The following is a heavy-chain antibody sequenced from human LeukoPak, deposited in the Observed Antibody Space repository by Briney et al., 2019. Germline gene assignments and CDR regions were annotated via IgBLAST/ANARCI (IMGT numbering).Heavy chain of an antibody. V-gene: IGHV3-21*01. Sequence: GGSLRLSCAASGFTFSSYSMNWVLQAPGKGLEWVSSISSSSSYIYYADSVKGRFTISRDNAKNSLYLQMNSLRAEDTAVYYCARDRGEDLGQPFDYWGQGTLVTVSS. CDR2: ISSSSSYI. CDR1: GFTFSSYS. J-gene: IGHJ4*02. CDR3: ARDRGEDLGQPFDY.